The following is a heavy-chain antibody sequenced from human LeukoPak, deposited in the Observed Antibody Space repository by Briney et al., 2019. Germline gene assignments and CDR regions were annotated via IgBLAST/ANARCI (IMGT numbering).Heavy chain of an antibody. CDR2: ISGSGGST. J-gene: IGHJ6*02. Sequence: GGSLRLSCAASGFTFSSYAMSWVRQAPGKGLEWVSAISGSGGSTYYADSVKGRFTISRDNSKNTLYLQMNSLRAEDTAVYYCAKDGYYYDSSGYYRRKINYGMDVWGQGTTVTVFS. D-gene: IGHD3-22*01. CDR3: AKDGYYYDSSGYYRRKINYGMDV. V-gene: IGHV3-23*01. CDR1: GFTFSSYA.